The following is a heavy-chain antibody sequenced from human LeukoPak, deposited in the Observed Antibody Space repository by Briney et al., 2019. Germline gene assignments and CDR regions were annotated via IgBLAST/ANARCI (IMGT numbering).Heavy chain of an antibody. CDR2: IYSSGNT. CDR3: ARVEYYDFWSGYKVPPWFDP. V-gene: IGHV3-66*02. J-gene: IGHJ5*02. D-gene: IGHD3-3*01. CDR1: GFTVSNNY. Sequence: GGSLRLSCAASGFTVSNNYMSWVRQAPGMGLEWVSVIYSSGNTYYADSVKGRFTISRDNSKNTVYLQMNSLITEDTAVYYCARVEYYDFWSGYKVPPWFDPWGQGTLVTVSS.